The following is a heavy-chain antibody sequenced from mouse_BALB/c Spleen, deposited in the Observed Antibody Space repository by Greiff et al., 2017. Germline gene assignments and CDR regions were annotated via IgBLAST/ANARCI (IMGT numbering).Heavy chain of an antibody. Sequence: EVKVVESGGGLVKPGGSLKLSCAASGFTFSSYAMSWVRQTPEKRLEWVASISSGGSTYYPDSVKGRFTISRDNARNILYLQMSSLRSEDTAMYYCARGQIYYGNYDAMDYWGQGTSVTVSS. CDR1: GFTFSSYA. J-gene: IGHJ4*01. CDR3: ARGQIYYGNYDAMDY. CDR2: ISSGGST. D-gene: IGHD2-1*01. V-gene: IGHV5-6-5*01.